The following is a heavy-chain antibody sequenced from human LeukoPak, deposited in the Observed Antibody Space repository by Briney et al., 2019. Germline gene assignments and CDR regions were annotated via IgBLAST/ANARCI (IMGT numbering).Heavy chain of an antibody. Sequence: GASVKVSCKASGYTFTSSFMHWVRQAPGQGLEWMGIINPSGGSPTYAQKFQGRVTMTRDTSTSTVYMELSSLRSEDTAMYYCARDSSSSSQADPWGQGTLVTVSS. J-gene: IGHJ5*02. CDR3: ARDSSSSSQADP. V-gene: IGHV1-46*01. D-gene: IGHD2-2*01. CDR1: GYTFTSSF. CDR2: INPSGGSP.